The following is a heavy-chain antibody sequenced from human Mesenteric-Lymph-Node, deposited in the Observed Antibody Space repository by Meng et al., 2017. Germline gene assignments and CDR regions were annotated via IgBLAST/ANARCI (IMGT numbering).Heavy chain of an antibody. CDR2: IYHSGST. V-gene: IGHV4-4*02. D-gene: IGHD1-20*01. J-gene: IGHJ5*02. Sequence: TCAVSGGSISSRNWWSWVRQPPGKGLEWIGEIYHSGSTNYXPSLKSRVTISVDKSKNQFSLKLSSVTAADTAVYYCARERGENNWNVKLRAGAIFSWGPGTLVTVSS. CDR3: ARERGENNWNVKLRAGAIFS. CDR1: GGSISSRNW.